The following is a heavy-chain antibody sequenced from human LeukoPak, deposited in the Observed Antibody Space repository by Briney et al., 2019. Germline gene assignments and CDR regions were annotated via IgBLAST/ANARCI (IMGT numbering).Heavy chain of an antibody. CDR1: GGSFSGYY. D-gene: IGHD1-1*01. CDR2: INHSGST. J-gene: IGHJ6*03. V-gene: IGHV4-34*01. Sequence: SETVSLTCAVYGGSFSGYYWSWIRQPPGKGLEWIGEINHSGSTNYNPSLKSRVTISVDTSKNQFSLKLSSVTAADTAVYYCARSVAAGTTFYYYYMDVWGKGTTVTVSS. CDR3: ARSVAAGTTFYYYYMDV.